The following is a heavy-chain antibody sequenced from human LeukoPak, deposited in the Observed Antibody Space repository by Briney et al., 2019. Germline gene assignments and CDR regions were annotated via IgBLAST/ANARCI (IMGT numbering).Heavy chain of an antibody. D-gene: IGHD3-10*01. V-gene: IGHV3-23*01. CDR3: AKDRTPLLWFGEPSAYFDY. CDR2: ISGSGGST. Sequence: GGSLRLSCAASRFTFENYAMSWVRQAPGKGLEWVSAISGSGGSTYYADSVEGRFTISRDNSKNTLYLQMNSLRAEDTAVYYCAKDRTPLLWFGEPSAYFDYWGRGTLVTVSS. J-gene: IGHJ4*02. CDR1: RFTFENYA.